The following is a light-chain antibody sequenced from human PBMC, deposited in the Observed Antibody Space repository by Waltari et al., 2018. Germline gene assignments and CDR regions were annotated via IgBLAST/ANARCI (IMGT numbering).Light chain of an antibody. J-gene: IGKJ4*01. CDR3: QQSKNAPLT. CDR1: QYISDD. Sequence: DIQMTQSPSSLSASVGDRVSIACRASQYISDDLNCYQQKPGKAPKLLISAASSLQSGVPSRFSGSGSGTVFTLTISNLQPEDFATYYCQQSKNAPLTFGGGTRVEI. V-gene: IGKV1-39*01. CDR2: AAS.